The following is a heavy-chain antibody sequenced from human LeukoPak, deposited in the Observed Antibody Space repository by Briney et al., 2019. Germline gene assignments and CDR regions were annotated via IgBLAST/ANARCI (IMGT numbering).Heavy chain of an antibody. CDR2: ISYDGSNK. CDR1: GFTFSSYA. J-gene: IGHJ4*02. CDR3: AKDAHRYYDILTGYSLSGYGFDY. V-gene: IGHV3-30*18. Sequence: SGGSLRLSCAASGFTFSSYAMSWVRQAPGKGLEWVAVISYDGSNKYYADSVKGRFTISRDNSKNTLYLQMNSLRAEDTAVYYCAKDAHRYYDILTGYSLSGYGFDYWGQGTLVTVSS. D-gene: IGHD3-9*01.